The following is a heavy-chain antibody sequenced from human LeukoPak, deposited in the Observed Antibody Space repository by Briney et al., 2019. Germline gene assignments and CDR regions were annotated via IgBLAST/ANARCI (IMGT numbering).Heavy chain of an antibody. J-gene: IGHJ4*02. CDR1: GGTFSSYA. CDR2: IIPIFGTA. V-gene: IGHV1-69*05. Sequence: SVKVSCKASGGTFSSYAISWVRQAPGQGLEWMGGIIPIFGTANYAQKFQGRVTMTRNTSISTAYMELSSLRSEDTAVYYCARVPKKSSGVLGYWGQGTLVTVSS. D-gene: IGHD3-10*01. CDR3: ARVPKKSSGVLGY.